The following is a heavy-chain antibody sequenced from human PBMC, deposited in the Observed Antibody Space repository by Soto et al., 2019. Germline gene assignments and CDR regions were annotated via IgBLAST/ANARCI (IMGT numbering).Heavy chain of an antibody. CDR3: AENRFCNSYQHSAMDV. CDR1: GYSFTRYD. CDR2: INPSGGST. D-gene: IGHD3-3*01. V-gene: IGHV1-46*01. J-gene: IGHJ6*02. Sequence: GAAGMVCCKASGYSFTRYDMHWGPQAPGQGLEWMGIINPSGGSTSYAQKFQGRVTMTRDTTTSTVYMELSSLRSEDTAVYSSAENRFCNSYQHSAMDVWG.